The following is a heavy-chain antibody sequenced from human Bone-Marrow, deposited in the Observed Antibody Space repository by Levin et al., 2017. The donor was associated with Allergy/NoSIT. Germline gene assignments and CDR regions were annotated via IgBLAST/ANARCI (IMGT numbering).Heavy chain of an antibody. CDR2: INADGSTT. J-gene: IGHJ4*02. V-gene: IGHV3-74*01. CDR3: ARGCRGTYCSDY. D-gene: IGHD2-15*01. Sequence: GESLKISCAASGFTFNNYWMHWVRQAPGKGLVWVSRINADGSTTNYADSVKGRFTISRDNAKNTLYVQMNSLRFEDTGVYYCARGCRGTYCSDYWGQGALVTVSS. CDR1: GFTFNNYW.